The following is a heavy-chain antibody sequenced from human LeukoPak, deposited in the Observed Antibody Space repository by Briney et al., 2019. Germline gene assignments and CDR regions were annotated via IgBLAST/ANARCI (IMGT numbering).Heavy chain of an antibody. Sequence: GASVKVSCKASGYSFTSYYMHWVRQAPGQGLEWMGFINPSGSSTTYAQKFQGRVTMTRDMFTSTDYMELTSLTSDDTAVYYCARDNSVGETAWWFDPWGQGTLVTVSS. V-gene: IGHV1-46*01. CDR1: GYSFTSYY. CDR2: INPSGSST. J-gene: IGHJ5*02. D-gene: IGHD1-26*01. CDR3: ARDNSVGETAWWFDP.